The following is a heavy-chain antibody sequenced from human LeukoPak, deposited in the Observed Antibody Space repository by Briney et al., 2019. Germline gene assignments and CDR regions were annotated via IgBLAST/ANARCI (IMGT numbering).Heavy chain of an antibody. CDR1: GGSIISGGYY. CDR2: IYYGGST. J-gene: IGHJ4*02. Sequence: SETLSLTCTVSGGSIISGGYYWSWIRQHPGKGLEWIGYIYYGGSTYYNPSLKSRLTISVDTSKNRFSLNLGSVTAADTAVYYCARYIHRDANNHGRYYFDYWGQGTLVTVSS. CDR3: ARYIHRDANNHGRYYFDY. V-gene: IGHV4-31*03. D-gene: IGHD5-24*01.